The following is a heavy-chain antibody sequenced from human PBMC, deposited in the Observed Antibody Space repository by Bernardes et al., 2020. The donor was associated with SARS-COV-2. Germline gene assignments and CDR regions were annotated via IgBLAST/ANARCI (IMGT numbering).Heavy chain of an antibody. D-gene: IGHD6-19*01. CDR2: INTKTGKP. V-gene: IGHV7-4-1*02. J-gene: IGHJ4*02. CDR1: GYSFTSFA. Sequence: ASVKVSCKASGYSFTSFAMNWVRQAPGQGLEWMGWINTKTGKPTYALGFTGRFVFSLDTSVSTAYLQISSLKAEDTAVYYCARDNDGGSGRMGYWGQGTLVTVSS. CDR3: ARDNDGGSGRMGY.